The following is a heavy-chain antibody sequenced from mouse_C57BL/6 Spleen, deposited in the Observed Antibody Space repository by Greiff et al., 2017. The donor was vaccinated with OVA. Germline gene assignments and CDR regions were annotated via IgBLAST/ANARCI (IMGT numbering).Heavy chain of an antibody. CDR1: GYTFTDYE. CDR2: IDPETGGT. J-gene: IGHJ1*03. D-gene: IGHD1-1*01. V-gene: IGHV1-15*01. Sequence: QVQLQQSGAELVRPGASVTLSCKASGYTFTDYEMHWVKQTPVHGLEWIGAIDPETGGTAYNQKFKGKAILTADKSSSTAYMELRSLTSEDSAVYYCTRHYGSSPDVWGTGTTVTVSS. CDR3: TRHYGSSPDV.